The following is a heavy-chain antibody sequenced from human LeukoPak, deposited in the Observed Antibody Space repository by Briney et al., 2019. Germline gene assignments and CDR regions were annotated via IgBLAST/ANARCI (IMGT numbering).Heavy chain of an antibody. CDR2: MSQDGRDI. D-gene: IGHD2-8*01. Sequence: GGSLRLSCGAPGFSINDCWMSWVRQAPGMGLEWVAHMSQDGRDIYYVDSVKGRFTISRDNAGNSLFLQMNSLRAEDTAVYYCARDPAYCTNGVCEPFDYWGQGTLVTVSS. J-gene: IGHJ4*02. CDR1: GFSINDCW. V-gene: IGHV3-7*01. CDR3: ARDPAYCTNGVCEPFDY.